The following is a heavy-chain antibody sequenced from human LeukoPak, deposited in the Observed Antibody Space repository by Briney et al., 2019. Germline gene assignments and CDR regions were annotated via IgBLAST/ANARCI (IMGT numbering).Heavy chain of an antibody. CDR3: ARTGSEYYYDSSGSRRTSFFDY. CDR1: GGSISSYY. D-gene: IGHD3-22*01. J-gene: IGHJ4*02. V-gene: IGHV4-59*08. Sequence: SETLSLTCTVSGGSISSYYWSWIRQPPGKGLEWIGYIYYSGSTNYNPSLKSRVTISVDTSKNQFSLKLSSVTAADTAVYYCARTGSEYYYDSSGSRRTSFFDYWGQGTLVTVSS. CDR2: IYYSGST.